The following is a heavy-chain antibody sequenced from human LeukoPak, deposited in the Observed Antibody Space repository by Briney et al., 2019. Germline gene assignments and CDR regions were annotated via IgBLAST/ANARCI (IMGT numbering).Heavy chain of an antibody. CDR1: GSSFSSGYY. CDR2: IHHSGNRNT. J-gene: IGHJ2*01. Sequence: PSETLSLTCVVSGSSFSSGYYWGWFRQPPEKGLEWIGSIHHSGNRNTYYNPSLRSRVTISIDTSKNQLSLRLRSVAAADTAMYYCARDWEVMPTDSWKIWYFDLWGRGTLVTVSS. D-gene: IGHD3-22*01. CDR3: ARDWEVMPTDSWKIWYFDL. V-gene: IGHV4-38-2*02.